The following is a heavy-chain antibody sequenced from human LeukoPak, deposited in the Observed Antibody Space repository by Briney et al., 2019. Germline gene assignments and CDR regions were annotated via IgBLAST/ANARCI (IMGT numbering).Heavy chain of an antibody. CDR3: AKERLGGNYGDYAVHY. J-gene: IGHJ4*02. D-gene: IGHD4-17*01. V-gene: IGHV3-23*01. Sequence: GGSLRLSCAASGFTFTSYAMSGARQAPGKGREWVSSVSGSGDGTYSADSVKGRFTSSRDNSKKTLDLQRDGLRGEDTAVYYCAKERLGGNYGDYAVHYWGQGTMVTVSS. CDR2: VSGSGDGT. CDR1: GFTFTSYA.